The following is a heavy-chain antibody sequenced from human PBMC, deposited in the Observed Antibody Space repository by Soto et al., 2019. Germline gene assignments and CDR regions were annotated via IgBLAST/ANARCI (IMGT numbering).Heavy chain of an antibody. J-gene: IGHJ3*02. V-gene: IGHV1-3*01. CDR3: ARTYLSPAPLAFDI. CDR2: INAGDGNT. D-gene: IGHD2-8*01. Sequence: ASVKVSCKSSGYTFPSYAMHWVRPPPGQGLEGRGWINAGDGNTKYSQKFHGSDTITRDSSASTAYMELSSLRSEDTAVYYCARTYLSPAPLAFDIWGQGTMVTVSS. CDR1: GYTFPSYA.